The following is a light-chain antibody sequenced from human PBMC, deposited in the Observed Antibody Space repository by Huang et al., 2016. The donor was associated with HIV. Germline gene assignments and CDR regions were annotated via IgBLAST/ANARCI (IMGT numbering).Light chain of an antibody. Sequence: DIVMTQTPLSLSVPPGQPDSISCKSSQSLLHSAGQAYLYWYQHKPGQSPQLLIYEAFSRFSVVPDSFSGSGSGANFTLKISRVEAEDVGIYYCMQGIEFRTFGQGTKVEIK. V-gene: IGKV2-29*02. CDR2: EAF. CDR1: QSLLHSAGQAY. J-gene: IGKJ1*01. CDR3: MQGIEFRT.